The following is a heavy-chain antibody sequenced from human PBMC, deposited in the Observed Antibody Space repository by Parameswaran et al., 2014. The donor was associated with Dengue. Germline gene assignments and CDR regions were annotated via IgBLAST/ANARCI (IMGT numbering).Heavy chain of an antibody. CDR3: ARIGLGSSGWYDY. D-gene: IGHD6-19*01. Sequence: WIRQPQEGLEWIGYIYYSGSTNYNPSLKSRVTISVDTSKNQFSLKLSSVTAADTAVYYCARIGLGSSGWYDYWGQGTLVTVSS. V-gene: IGHV4-59*13. J-gene: IGHJ4*02. CDR2: IYYSGST.